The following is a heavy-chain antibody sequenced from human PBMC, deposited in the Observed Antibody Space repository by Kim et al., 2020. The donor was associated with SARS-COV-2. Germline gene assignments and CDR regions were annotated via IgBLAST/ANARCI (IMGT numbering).Heavy chain of an antibody. J-gene: IGHJ4*02. CDR2: GST. CDR3: AKVAMIVDY. D-gene: IGHD3-22*01. V-gene: IGHV3-23*01. Sequence: GSTDYADSVKGRFTISRENSKNTLYLQMNSLRAEDTAVYYCAKVAMIVDYWGQGTLVTVSS.